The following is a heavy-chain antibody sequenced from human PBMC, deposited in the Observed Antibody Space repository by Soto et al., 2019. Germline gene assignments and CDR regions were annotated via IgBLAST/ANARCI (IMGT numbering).Heavy chain of an antibody. Sequence: QIQLMQSGAEVKKPAASVKVSCKASGYTFTSYGIHWVRQAPGQRLEWTGWINAGNGNTKYSEKFQGRVTITRDTSASTAYLELSSLRSEDTAVYYCARDPNDSSAYYHHYYYGMDVWGQGTTVTVSS. J-gene: IGHJ6*02. V-gene: IGHV1-3*01. CDR2: INAGNGNT. D-gene: IGHD3-22*01. CDR1: GYTFTSYG. CDR3: ARDPNDSSAYYHHYYYGMDV.